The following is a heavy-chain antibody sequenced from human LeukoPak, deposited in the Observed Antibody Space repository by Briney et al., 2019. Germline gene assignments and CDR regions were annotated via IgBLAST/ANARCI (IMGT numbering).Heavy chain of an antibody. CDR3: ASDARVEYCRGGGCYSPFDY. J-gene: IGHJ4*02. CDR1: GDSISRSTTYY. Sequence: ESGPGLVKPSETLSLTCTVSGDSISRSTTYYWAWIRQPPGKGLEWIGSMYYSASAYYNPSLKSRVTITVDTSKNQFSLRLSSVTAADTAVYYCASDARVEYCRGGGCYSPFDYWGQGTLVTVSS. CDR2: MYYSASA. D-gene: IGHD2-15*01. V-gene: IGHV4-39*07.